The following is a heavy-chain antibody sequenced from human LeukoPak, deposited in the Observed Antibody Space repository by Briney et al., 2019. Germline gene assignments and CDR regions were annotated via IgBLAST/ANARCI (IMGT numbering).Heavy chain of an antibody. CDR3: ARTKELSTISYFDS. Sequence: GGSLRLSCAAYGFTFSSYEMNWVRQAPGKGLEWVSYIDSSGSTIRYADSVKGRFTISRDNAKNSLYLQMNSLRAEDTAVYHCARTKELSTISYFDSWGQGTLVTVSS. CDR2: IDSSGSTI. CDR1: GFTFSSYE. V-gene: IGHV3-48*03. D-gene: IGHD5-24*01. J-gene: IGHJ4*02.